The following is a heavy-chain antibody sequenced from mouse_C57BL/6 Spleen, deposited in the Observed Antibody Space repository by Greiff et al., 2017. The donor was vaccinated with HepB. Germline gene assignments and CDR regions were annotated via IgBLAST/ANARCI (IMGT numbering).Heavy chain of an antibody. J-gene: IGHJ2*01. CDR3: ARGGAQATLDY. D-gene: IGHD3-2*02. CDR2: IHPNSGST. Sequence: QVQLQQPGAELVKPEASVKLSCKASGYTFTSYWMHWVKQRPGQGLEWIGMIHPNSGSTNYNEKFKSKATLTVDKSSSTAYMQLSSLTSEDSAVYYCARGGAQATLDYWGQGTTLTVSS. V-gene: IGHV1-64*01. CDR1: GYTFTSYW.